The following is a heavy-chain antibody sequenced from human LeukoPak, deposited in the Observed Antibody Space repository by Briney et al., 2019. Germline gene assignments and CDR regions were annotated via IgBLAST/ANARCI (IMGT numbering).Heavy chain of an antibody. Sequence: GGSLRLSCAASGFTFDDHGMSWVRHAPGKGLEWVSGINWNGGSTAYADFVKGRFTIPRDNAKNSLYLQVNSLRAEDTALYHCARSIAVAGWYCFDFWGQGTLVTVSS. V-gene: IGHV3-20*01. D-gene: IGHD6-19*01. CDR2: INWNGGST. CDR1: GFTFDDHG. CDR3: ARSIAVAGWYCFDF. J-gene: IGHJ4*02.